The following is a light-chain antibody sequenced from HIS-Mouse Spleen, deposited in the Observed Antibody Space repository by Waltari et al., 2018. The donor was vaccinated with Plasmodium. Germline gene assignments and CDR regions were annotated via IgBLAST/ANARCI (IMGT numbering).Light chain of an antibody. Sequence: EIVLTQSPATLSLSPGERATLSCRASPSVSSYLAWYQQKPGQAPRLLIYDASNRATGIPARFSGSGSGTDFTLTISSLEPEDFAVYYGQQRSNWPPTFGQGTRLEIK. J-gene: IGKJ5*01. CDR1: PSVSSY. V-gene: IGKV3-11*01. CDR2: DAS. CDR3: QQRSNWPPT.